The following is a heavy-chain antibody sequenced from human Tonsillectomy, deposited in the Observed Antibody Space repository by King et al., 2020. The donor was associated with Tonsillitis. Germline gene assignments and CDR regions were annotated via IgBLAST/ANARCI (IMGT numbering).Heavy chain of an antibody. V-gene: IGHV4-34*12. D-gene: IGHD4-17*01. CDR3: AGDRDYGDYRDS. J-gene: IGHJ4*02. Sequence: VQLQQWGAGLLKPSQTLSLTCAVYGGSFSGYYWNWIRQPPGKGLEGIGEIMPSGSTNFNPSLKSRVTMSADTSKHQFSLNLTSVTAADTAVYYCAGDRDYGDYRDSWGQGTLVTVSS. CDR2: IMPSGST. CDR1: GGSFSGYY.